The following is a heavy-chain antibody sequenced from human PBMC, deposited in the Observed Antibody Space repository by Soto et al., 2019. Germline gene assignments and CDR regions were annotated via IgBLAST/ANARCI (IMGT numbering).Heavy chain of an antibody. J-gene: IGHJ6*03. V-gene: IGHV1-18*01. Sequence: GASVKVSCKASGYTLTRYGINWVRQAPGQGLEWMGWISAYNGNTNYAQKLQGRVTMTTDTSTSTAYMELRSLRSDDTAVYYCARVGVRDFNYYYMDVWGKGTKVTVSS. CDR2: ISAYNGNT. CDR3: ARVGVRDFNYYYMDV. CDR1: GYTLTRYG. D-gene: IGHD3-10*01.